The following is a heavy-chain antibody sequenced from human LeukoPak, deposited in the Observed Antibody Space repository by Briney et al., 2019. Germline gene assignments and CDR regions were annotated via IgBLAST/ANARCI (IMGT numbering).Heavy chain of an antibody. CDR2: ISSSSSYI. J-gene: IGHJ6*03. CDR3: ARGGFDILTGYFGLNSYYYYMDV. Sequence: GGSLRLSCAASGFTFSSYSMNWVRQAPGKGLEWVSSISSSSSYIYYADSVKGRFTISRDNAKNSLYLQMNSLRAEDTAVYYCARGGFDILTGYFGLNSYYYYMDVWGKGTTVTVSS. V-gene: IGHV3-21*01. D-gene: IGHD3-9*01. CDR1: GFTFSSYS.